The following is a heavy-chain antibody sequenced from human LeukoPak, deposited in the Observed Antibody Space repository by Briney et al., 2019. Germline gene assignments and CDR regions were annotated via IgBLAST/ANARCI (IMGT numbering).Heavy chain of an antibody. CDR2: ISAYNGNT. V-gene: IGHV1-18*01. Sequence: APVKVSCKASGYTFTSYGISWVRQAPGQGLEWTGWISAYNGNTNYAQKLHGRVTMTTDTSTSTAYMELRSLRSDDTAIYYCARHREQWLVRPFDAWGQGTLVTVSS. D-gene: IGHD6-19*01. CDR3: ARHREQWLVRPFDA. J-gene: IGHJ4*02. CDR1: GYTFTSYG.